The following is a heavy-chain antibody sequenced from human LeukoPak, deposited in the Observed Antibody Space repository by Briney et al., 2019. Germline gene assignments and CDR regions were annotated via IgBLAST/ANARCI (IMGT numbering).Heavy chain of an antibody. D-gene: IGHD3-22*01. CDR2: MYLSGTT. CDR3: ARYSGYYLSYFDY. V-gene: IGHV4-4*02. Sequence: SGTLSLTCTVSGDSINSLDLWSWVRQPPGKGLEWIGEMYLSGTTHSNPSVKSRVTISIDKSKNQFSLKLSSVTAADTAVYYCARYSGYYLSYFDYWGQGTLVTVSS. CDR1: GDSINSLDL. J-gene: IGHJ4*02.